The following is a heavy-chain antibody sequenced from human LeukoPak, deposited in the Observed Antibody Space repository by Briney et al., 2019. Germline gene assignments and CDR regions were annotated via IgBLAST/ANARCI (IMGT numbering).Heavy chain of an antibody. J-gene: IGHJ5*01. CDR2: VVGRGDVT. V-gene: IGHV3-23*01. CDR3: ARSWNVDWFAS. CDR1: GFTFNRYT. Sequence: PGGSLRLSCTASGFTFNRYTMSWVRQTPGRGMEWISAVVGRGDVTDHADSVKGRFTVSRDNSRNTLYLQMNSLRAEDTAVYYCARSWNVDWFASWGQGTLVTVSS. D-gene: IGHD1-1*01.